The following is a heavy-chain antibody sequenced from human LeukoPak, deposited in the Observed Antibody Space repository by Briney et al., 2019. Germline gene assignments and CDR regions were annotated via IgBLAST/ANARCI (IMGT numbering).Heavy chain of an antibody. CDR2: ISYDGSNK. Sequence: PGRSLRLSCAASGFTFSSYGMHWVRQAPGKGLEWVAVISYDGSNKYYADSVKGRFTISRDNSKNTLYLQMNSPRAEDTAVYYCAPSEPGIAVAGTGDWGQGTLVTVSS. CDR3: APSEPGIAVAGTGD. CDR1: GFTFSSYG. D-gene: IGHD6-19*01. J-gene: IGHJ4*02. V-gene: IGHV3-30*03.